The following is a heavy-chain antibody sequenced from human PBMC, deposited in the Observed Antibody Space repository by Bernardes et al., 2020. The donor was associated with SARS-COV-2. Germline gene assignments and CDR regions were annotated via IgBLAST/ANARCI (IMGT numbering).Heavy chain of an antibody. CDR1: GFTFSSYA. D-gene: IGHD3-22*01. J-gene: IGHJ4*02. CDR2: ISGSGCST. Sequence: GGSLRLSCAASGFTFSSYAMSWVRQAPGKGLEWVSAISGSGCSTYYADSVKGRFTISRDNSKNTLYLQMNSLRAEDTAVYYCAKESYYYDSSGYYRYLGYWGQGTLVTVSS. V-gene: IGHV3-23*01. CDR3: AKESYYYDSSGYYRYLGY.